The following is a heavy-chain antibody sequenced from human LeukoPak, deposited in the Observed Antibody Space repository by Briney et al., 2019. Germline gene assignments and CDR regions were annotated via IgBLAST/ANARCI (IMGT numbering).Heavy chain of an antibody. CDR3: ARRGPLRYFDR. J-gene: IGHJ4*02. CDR2: INPNSGGT. V-gene: IGHV1-2*06. D-gene: IGHD3-9*01. Sequence: ASVKVSCKASGYAFTSYYMHWVRQAPGQGLEWMGRINPNSGGTNYAQKFQGRVTMTRDTSISTAYMELSRLRSDDTAVYYCARRGPLRYFDRWGQGTLVTVSS. CDR1: GYAFTSYY.